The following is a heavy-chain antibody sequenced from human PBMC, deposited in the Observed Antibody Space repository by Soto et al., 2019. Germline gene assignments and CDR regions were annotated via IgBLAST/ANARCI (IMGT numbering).Heavy chain of an antibody. CDR1: GDSVTSVSDY. Sequence: SETLSLTCTVSGDSVTSVSDYWSWIRQPPGKGLEWIGYIYYSGSADYNPSRGSRVTISIDTSKNQFSLKLTSVTAADTAVYYCARGVGFGYYYYHMDLWGQGNTVTVSS. CDR3: ARGVGFGYYYYHMDL. V-gene: IGHV4-61*01. J-gene: IGHJ6*02. CDR2: IYYSGSA. D-gene: IGHD3-10*01.